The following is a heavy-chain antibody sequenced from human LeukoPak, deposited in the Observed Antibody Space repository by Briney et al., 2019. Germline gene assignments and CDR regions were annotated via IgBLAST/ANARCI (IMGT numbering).Heavy chain of an antibody. CDR1: GGSISGGXXX. D-gene: IGHD6-13*01. CDR2: IYTSGST. J-gene: IGHJ4*02. V-gene: IGHV4-61*02. CDR3: ARASQQLVSDY. Sequence: SETLSLTCTVSGGSISGGXXXXXXXXXXXXXXXEWIXRIYTSGSTNYNPSXKXXVTIXXXXXKNQFSLKLSSVTAADTAVYYCARASQQLVSDYWGQGTLVTVSS.